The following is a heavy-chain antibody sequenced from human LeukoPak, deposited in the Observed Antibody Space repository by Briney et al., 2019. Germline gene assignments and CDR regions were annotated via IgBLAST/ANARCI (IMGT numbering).Heavy chain of an antibody. V-gene: IGHV3-66*01. CDR1: KFSVGSNY. J-gene: IGHJ4*02. CDR3: ARGWRPYYYDSSGLRVGFDY. CDR2: IYSGGST. D-gene: IGHD3-22*01. Sequence: GGSLRLSCAASKFSVGSNYMTWVRQAPGKGLEWVSLIYSGGSTYYADSVKGRFTISRDNSKNTLYLQMNSLRAEDTAVYYCARGWRPYYYDSSGLRVGFDYWGQGTLVTVSS.